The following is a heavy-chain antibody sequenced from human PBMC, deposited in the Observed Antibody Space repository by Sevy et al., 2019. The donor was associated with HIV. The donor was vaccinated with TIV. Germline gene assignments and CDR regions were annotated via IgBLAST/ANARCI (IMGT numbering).Heavy chain of an antibody. CDR1: GFIFGDFA. CDR3: TRSSFDILAGYYGSDAGDGMDV. D-gene: IGHD3-9*01. V-gene: IGHV3-49*04. CDR2: IRHKPYGGTK. Sequence: GGSLRLSCTASGFIFGDFAMSWVRQAPGKGLEWVGFIRHKPYGGTKEYAASVKGRFTISRDDSKSIAYLQMNSLKTEDTAVYYCTRSSFDILAGYYGSDAGDGMDVWGQRTTVTVSS. J-gene: IGHJ6*02.